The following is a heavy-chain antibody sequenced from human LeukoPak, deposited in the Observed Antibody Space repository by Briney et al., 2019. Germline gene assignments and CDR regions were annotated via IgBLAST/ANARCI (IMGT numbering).Heavy chain of an antibody. CDR3: ARDPPQYSSSWYVVYFDY. CDR1: GYTFTSYD. Sequence: WASVKVSCKASGYTFTSYDINWMRQATGQGLEWMGWISAYNGNTNYAQKLQGRVTMTTDTSTSTAYMELRSLRSDDTAVYYCARDPPQYSSSWYVVYFDYWGQGTLVTVSS. CDR2: ISAYNGNT. V-gene: IGHV1-18*01. J-gene: IGHJ4*02. D-gene: IGHD6-13*01.